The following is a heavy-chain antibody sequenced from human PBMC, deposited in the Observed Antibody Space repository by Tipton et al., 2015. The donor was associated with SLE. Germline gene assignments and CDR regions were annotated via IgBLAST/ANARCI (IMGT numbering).Heavy chain of an antibody. Sequence: TLSLTCAVSGGSISSGYYWGWIRQPPGKGLEWIGSIYHSGSTYYNPSLKSRVTISVDTSKNQFSLKLSSVSAADTAVYYCARVGVDSTDYYFYYMDVWGKGTTVTVSS. CDR1: GGSISSGYY. CDR3: ARVGVDSTDYYFYYMDV. D-gene: IGHD2-15*01. CDR2: IYHSGST. J-gene: IGHJ6*03. V-gene: IGHV4-38-2*01.